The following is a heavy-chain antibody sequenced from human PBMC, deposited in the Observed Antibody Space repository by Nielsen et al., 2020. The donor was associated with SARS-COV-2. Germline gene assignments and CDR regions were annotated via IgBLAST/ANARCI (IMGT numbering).Heavy chain of an antibody. V-gene: IGHV4-30-2*02. D-gene: IGHD3-22*01. J-gene: IGHJ3*02. CDR2: IYHSGNA. CDR3: ARSIPTYYYDSSGYYPGAFDI. Sequence: SETLSLTCAVSGGSISIGYYSWSWIRQPPGKGLEWIGYIYHSGNAFYNPSLKSRVTISVDRSKNQLSLRLSSVTAADTAVYYCARSIPTYYYDSSGYYPGAFDIWGQGTMVTVSS. CDR1: GGSISIGYYS.